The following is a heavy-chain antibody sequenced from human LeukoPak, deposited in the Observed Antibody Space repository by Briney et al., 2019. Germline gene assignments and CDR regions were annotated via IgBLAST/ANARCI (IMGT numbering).Heavy chain of an antibody. D-gene: IGHD3-22*01. J-gene: IGHJ1*01. CDR1: GFTFSNYA. Sequence: PGGSLRLSCAASGFTFSNYAMSWVRQAPGKGLQWVANIKTDGSEKYYVDSVKGRLTISRDNAKNSLYLQMNSLRAEDTAVYYCATYSSLNRREFQFWGQGTLLTVSS. CDR2: IKTDGSEK. CDR3: ATYSSLNRREFQF. V-gene: IGHV3-7*01.